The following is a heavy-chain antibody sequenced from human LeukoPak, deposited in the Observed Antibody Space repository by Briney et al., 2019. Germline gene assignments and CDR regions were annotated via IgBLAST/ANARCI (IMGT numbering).Heavy chain of an antibody. CDR3: ARSYYYDSSHTVDY. D-gene: IGHD3-22*01. V-gene: IGHV3-11*04. J-gene: IGHJ4*02. CDR2: ISNSGSTI. Sequence: GGSLRLSCVASGITFTADYMSWIRQAPGKGLEWVSYISNSGSTIYYADSVKGRFTISRDNAKNSLYLQMNSLRAEDTAVYYCARSYYYDSSHTVDYWGQGTLVTVSS. CDR1: GITFTADY.